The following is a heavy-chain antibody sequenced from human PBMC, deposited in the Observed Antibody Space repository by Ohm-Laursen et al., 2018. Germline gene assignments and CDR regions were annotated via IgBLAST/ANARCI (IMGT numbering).Heavy chain of an antibody. CDR3: AKVLKRCGGDCPYYFDY. V-gene: IGHV3-23*01. D-gene: IGHD2-21*02. J-gene: IGHJ4*02. CDR1: GFTFSSYA. CDR2: ISGTGGST. Sequence: GSLRLSCTASGFTFSSYAMSWVRQAPGKGLEWVSAISGTGGSTYYADSVKGRFTISRDNSKNTLYLQMNSLRAEDTAVYYCAKVLKRCGGDCPYYFDYWAREPWSPSPQ.